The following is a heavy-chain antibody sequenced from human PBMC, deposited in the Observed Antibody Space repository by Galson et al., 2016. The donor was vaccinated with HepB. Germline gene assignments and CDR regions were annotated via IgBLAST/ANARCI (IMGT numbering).Heavy chain of an antibody. CDR3: ARQLRPVAGNPYYFDS. CDR1: GFTFTIYS. CDR2: ISSDSSFI. D-gene: IGHD6-19*01. V-gene: IGHV3-21*01. J-gene: IGHJ4*02. Sequence: SLRLSCAASGFTFTIYSMNWVRQAPGKGLEWVSSISSDSSFIYYADSVKGRFTISRDNARNSLDLQMNSLRAEDTAVYYCARQLRPVAGNPYYFDSWGPGALVTVSS.